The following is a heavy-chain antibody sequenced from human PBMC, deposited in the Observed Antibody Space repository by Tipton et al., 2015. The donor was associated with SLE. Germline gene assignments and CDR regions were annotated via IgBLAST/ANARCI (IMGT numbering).Heavy chain of an antibody. V-gene: IGHV3-30*02. CDR1: GGTFSSYS. CDR2: IRYDGSNK. J-gene: IGHJ6*02. Sequence: QLVQSGPEMKKPGSSVKVSCKASGGTFSSYSMNWVRQAPGKGLEWVAFIRYDGSNKYYADSVKGRFTISRDNSKNTLYLQMNSLRAEDTAVYYWAKDLNDFWSGWAFYYGMDVWGQGTTVTVSS. D-gene: IGHD3-3*01. CDR3: AKDLNDFWSGWAFYYGMDV.